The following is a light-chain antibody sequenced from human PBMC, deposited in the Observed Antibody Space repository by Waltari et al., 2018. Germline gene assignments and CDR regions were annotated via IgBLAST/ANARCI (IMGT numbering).Light chain of an antibody. V-gene: IGKV4-1*01. J-gene: IGKJ2*01. CDR3: QQYYGIPYT. CDR2: WAS. CDR1: QTLLSNSNNKNF. Sequence: DIVMTQSPDSLAVSLGERATINCKSSQTLLSNSNNKNFLTWYQQKPGQPPKLLIYWASTRESGVPDRFSGSGSGTDFTLTISSLQAEDVAVYFCQQYYGIPYTFGQGTRLEIK.